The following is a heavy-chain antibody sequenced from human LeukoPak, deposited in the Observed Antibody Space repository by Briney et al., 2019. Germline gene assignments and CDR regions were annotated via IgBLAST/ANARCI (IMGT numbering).Heavy chain of an antibody. D-gene: IGHD3-9*01. J-gene: IGHJ4*02. Sequence: SETLSLTCTVSGGSMSGYYWSWIRQPPGKGVECIGYIFYGGSTNYNPSLKSRVTISVDTSKNQFSLKLSSVTAADTAVYYCARRYFDWSTFDYWGKGTLVTVSS. V-gene: IGHV4-59*08. CDR1: GGSMSGYY. CDR2: IFYGGST. CDR3: ARRYFDWSTFDY.